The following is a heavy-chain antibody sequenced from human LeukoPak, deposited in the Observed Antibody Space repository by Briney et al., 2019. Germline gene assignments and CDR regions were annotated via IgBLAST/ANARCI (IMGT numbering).Heavy chain of an antibody. CDR3: AVIQPWPTVLDY. CDR1: GFTFSSNW. D-gene: IGHD5-18*01. Sequence: GGSLRLSCAASGFTFSSNWMHWVRQAPGKGLVWVSRINSDGRSTSYADSVKGRFTISSDNAKNTLYLQMNSLRVEDTAVYYCAVIQPWPTVLDYWGQGPLVTVSS. J-gene: IGHJ4*02. CDR2: INSDGRST. V-gene: IGHV3-74*01.